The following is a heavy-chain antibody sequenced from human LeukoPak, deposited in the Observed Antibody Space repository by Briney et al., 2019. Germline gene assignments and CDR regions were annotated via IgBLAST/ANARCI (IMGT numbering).Heavy chain of an antibody. CDR3: AKAQIVAKVGYYYYGMDV. CDR1: GFTFSSYG. Sequence: PGRSLRLSCAASGFTFSSYGMHWVRQAPGKGLEWVAVISYDGSNKYYADSVKGRFTISRDNSKNTLYLQMNSLRAEDTAVYYCAKAQIVAKVGYYYYGMDVWGKGTTVTVSS. J-gene: IGHJ6*04. D-gene: IGHD5-12*01. V-gene: IGHV3-30*18. CDR2: ISYDGSNK.